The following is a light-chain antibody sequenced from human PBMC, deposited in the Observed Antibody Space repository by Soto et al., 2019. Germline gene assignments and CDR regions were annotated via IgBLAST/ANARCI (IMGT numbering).Light chain of an antibody. CDR1: SSNIGAGYD. J-gene: IGLJ2*01. CDR3: QSYDSSLSVV. Sequence: QSVLTQPPSVSGAPGQRVTISCTGSSSNIGAGYDVHWYQQLPGTAPKLLIYGNSNRPSGVPDRFSSSKSGTSASLAITGLQAEDAADYYCQSYDSSLSVVFGGGTKLTVL. CDR2: GNS. V-gene: IGLV1-40*01.